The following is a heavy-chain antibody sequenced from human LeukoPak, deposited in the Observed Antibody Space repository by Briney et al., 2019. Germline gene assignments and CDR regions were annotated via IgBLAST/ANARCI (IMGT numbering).Heavy chain of an antibody. Sequence: ASVKVSCKTFGYPFSSCGINWVRQAPGQGLEWMGWISGYNGDTNYAQKFQGRVTMTTDTSTNTAYMDLRRLRSDDTAVYYCARDQVDIGYYYYYMDVWGKGTTVTISS. V-gene: IGHV1-18*01. CDR3: ARDQVDIGYYYYYMDV. CDR2: ISGYNGDT. D-gene: IGHD2-2*03. J-gene: IGHJ6*03. CDR1: GYPFSSCG.